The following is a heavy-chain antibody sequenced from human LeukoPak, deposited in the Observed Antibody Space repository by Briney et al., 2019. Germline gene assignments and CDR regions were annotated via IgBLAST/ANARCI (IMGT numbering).Heavy chain of an antibody. Sequence: PGGSLRLSCAASGFTFSSYGMHWVRQAPGKGLEWVAFIRYDGSNKYYADSVKGRLTISRDNSKNTLYLQMNSLRAEDTAVYYCAKEAGSSWYIGGYFDYWGQGTLVTVSS. J-gene: IGHJ4*02. D-gene: IGHD6-13*01. V-gene: IGHV3-30*02. CDR1: GFTFSSYG. CDR2: IRYDGSNK. CDR3: AKEAGSSWYIGGYFDY.